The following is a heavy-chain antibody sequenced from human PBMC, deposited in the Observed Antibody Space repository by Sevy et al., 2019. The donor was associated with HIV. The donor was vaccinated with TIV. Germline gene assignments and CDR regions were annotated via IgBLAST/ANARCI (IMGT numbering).Heavy chain of an antibody. Sequence: ASVKVSCKASGFTFTSSAMQWVRQARGQRLEWIGWIVVGSGNTNYAQKFQERVTITRDMSTSPAYMELSSLRSEDTAVYYCAAERYYGSGSYPLYYYYGMDVWGQGTTVTVSS. CDR1: GFTFTSSA. D-gene: IGHD3-10*01. CDR3: AAERYYGSGSYPLYYYYGMDV. CDR2: IVVGSGNT. V-gene: IGHV1-58*02. J-gene: IGHJ6*02.